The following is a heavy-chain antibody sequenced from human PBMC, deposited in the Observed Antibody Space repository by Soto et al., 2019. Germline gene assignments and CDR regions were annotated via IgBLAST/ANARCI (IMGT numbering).Heavy chain of an antibody. J-gene: IGHJ5*02. D-gene: IGHD2-8*01. V-gene: IGHV3-33*01. CDR1: GFTFINYA. CDR2: IWYDGSNK. CDR3: ARDNGMAGSFDP. Sequence: PWGSLRLSCAASGFTFINYAMRCVRQAPVKWLEWVAVIWYDGSNKYYADSVKGRFTISRDNAKNSLYLQMKSLRDEDTAVYYCARDNGMAGSFDPWGQGTLVTVSS.